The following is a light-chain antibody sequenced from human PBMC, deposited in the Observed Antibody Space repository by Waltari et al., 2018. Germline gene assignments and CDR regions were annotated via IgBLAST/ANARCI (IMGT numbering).Light chain of an antibody. CDR2: KDD. Sequence: SYELTQPPSVSVSPGQTARLTFSGAALPKPCAYWYQQKPGQAPLLLIYKDDERPSGIPERFSGSSSGTTATLTISGVQAEDEADYYCQSLDISASSIVFGSGTKVTVL. V-gene: IGLV3-25*03. J-gene: IGLJ6*01. CDR1: ALPKPC. CDR3: QSLDISASSIV.